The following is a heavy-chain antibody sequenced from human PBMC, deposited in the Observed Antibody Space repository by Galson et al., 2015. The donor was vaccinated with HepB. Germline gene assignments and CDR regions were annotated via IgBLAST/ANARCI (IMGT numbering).Heavy chain of an antibody. D-gene: IGHD5-24*01. CDR2: ISSSSSYI. CDR3: ARDLPGGYNSLDY. Sequence: SLRLSCAASGFTFSSYSMNWVRQAPGKGLEWVSSISSSSSYIYYADSVKGRFTISRDNAKNSLYLQMNSLRAEDTAVYYCARDLPGGYNSLDYWGQGTLVTVSS. J-gene: IGHJ4*02. CDR1: GFTFSSYS. V-gene: IGHV3-21*01.